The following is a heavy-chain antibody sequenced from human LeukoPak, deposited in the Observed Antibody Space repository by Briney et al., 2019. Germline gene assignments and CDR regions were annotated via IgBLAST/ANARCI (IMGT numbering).Heavy chain of an antibody. CDR2: IYYSGST. J-gene: IGHJ5*02. CDR1: GGSISSYY. V-gene: IGHV4-59*01. Sequence: PSETLSLTCTVSGGSISSYYWSWIRQPPGKGLEWIGYIYYSGSTNYNPSLKSRVTISVDTSKNQFSLKLSSVTAADTAVYYCARVEELWFGVSWGQGTLVTVSS. CDR3: ARVEELWFGVS. D-gene: IGHD3-10*01.